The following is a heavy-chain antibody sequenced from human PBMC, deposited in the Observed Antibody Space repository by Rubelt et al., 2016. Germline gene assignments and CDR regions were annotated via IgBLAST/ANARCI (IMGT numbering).Heavy chain of an antibody. CDR2: IRRGGDT. J-gene: IGHJ5*02. V-gene: IGHV3-23*01. CDR1: GFTFSSYA. D-gene: IGHD1-26*01. CDR3: ANDRWELRNGGWFDP. Sequence: EVQLLESGGGLVQPGGSLRLSCAASGFTFSSYAMSWVRQAPGKGLEWVSAIRRGGDTYYADSVKGRFTISRDNSKNTLYLQRNSLRAEDTAVYYCANDRWELRNGGWFDPWGQGTVVTVSS.